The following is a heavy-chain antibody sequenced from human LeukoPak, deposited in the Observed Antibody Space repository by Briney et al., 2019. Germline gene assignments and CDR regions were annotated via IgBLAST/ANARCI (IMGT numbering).Heavy chain of an antibody. CDR3: AKGRFSPSGWFDP. Sequence: VASVKVSCKASGYTFTGYYMHWVRQAPGQGLERMGWINPNSGGTNYAQKFQGRVTMTRDTSISTAYMELSRLRSDDTAVYYCAKGRFSPSGWFDPWGQGTLVTVSS. D-gene: IGHD3-3*01. J-gene: IGHJ5*02. CDR1: GYTFTGYY. CDR2: INPNSGGT. V-gene: IGHV1-2*02.